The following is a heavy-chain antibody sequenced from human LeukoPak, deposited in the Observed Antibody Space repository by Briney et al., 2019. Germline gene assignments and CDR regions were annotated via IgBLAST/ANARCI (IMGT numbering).Heavy chain of an antibody. CDR1: GGSISSYH. Sequence: SETLSLTCTASGGSISSYHWSWIRQPAGKGLEWIGRVHSSERTNYNPSFKSRSTMSVDTSKNQFSLNLTSVTAADTAVYYCAREWELRSRGMDVWGQGTTVTVSS. CDR3: AREWELRSRGMDV. CDR2: VHSSERT. J-gene: IGHJ6*02. D-gene: IGHD1-26*01. V-gene: IGHV4-4*07.